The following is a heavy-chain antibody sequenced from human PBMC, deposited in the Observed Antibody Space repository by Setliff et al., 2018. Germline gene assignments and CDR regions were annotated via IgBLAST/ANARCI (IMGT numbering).Heavy chain of an antibody. Sequence: LSLTCAVYGGSISSYYWNWIRQPPGKGLEWIGYIYYSGSTYYNPSLKSRLTISVDTSKTQFSLRLSSVTAADTAVYYCARAITSKYYFEYWGQGTLVTVSS. CDR1: GGSISSYY. V-gene: IGHV4-34*09. CDR3: ARAITSKYYFEY. J-gene: IGHJ4*02. CDR2: IYYSGST. D-gene: IGHD3-16*01.